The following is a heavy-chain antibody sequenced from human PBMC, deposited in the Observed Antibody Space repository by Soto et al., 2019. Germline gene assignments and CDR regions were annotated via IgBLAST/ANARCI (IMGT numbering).Heavy chain of an antibody. Sequence: VQLVESGGGVVQPGRSLRLSCAASGFTFSSHAMHWVRQAPGKGLEWVAVISYDGSNIYYADSVKGRFTISRDNSKNTLSLQMNSLRAEDTAVYYCAREIYNHYGMDVWGQGTTVTVSS. CDR3: AREIYNHYGMDV. V-gene: IGHV3-30-3*01. CDR2: ISYDGSNI. D-gene: IGHD1-20*01. CDR1: GFTFSSHA. J-gene: IGHJ6*02.